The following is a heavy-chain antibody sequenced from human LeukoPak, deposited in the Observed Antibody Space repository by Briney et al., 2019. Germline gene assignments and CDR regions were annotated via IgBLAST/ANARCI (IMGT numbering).Heavy chain of an antibody. V-gene: IGHV1-69*13. J-gene: IGHJ5*02. CDR2: IIPIFGTA. CDR3: ARSYGSGPARFDP. Sequence: SVKVSCKASGGTSSSYAISWVRQAPGQGLEWMGGIIPIFGTADYAQKFQDRVTITADESTSTAYMELSSLRSEDTAVYYCARSYGSGPARFDPWGQGTLVTVSS. D-gene: IGHD3-10*01. CDR1: GGTSSSYA.